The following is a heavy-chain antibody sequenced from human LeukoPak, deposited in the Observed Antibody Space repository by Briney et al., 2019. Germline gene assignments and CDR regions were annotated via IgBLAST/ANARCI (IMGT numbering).Heavy chain of an antibody. V-gene: IGHV3-21*01. D-gene: IGHD3-22*01. Sequence: GGSLRLSCAASGFTFSSYSMNWVRQAPGKGLGWVSSITSSSSYIYYADSVKGRFTISRDNAKNSLYLQMNSLRAEDTAVYYCARPHSGGYYLDYWGQGTLVTVSS. J-gene: IGHJ4*02. CDR3: ARPHSGGYYLDY. CDR2: ITSSSSYI. CDR1: GFTFSSYS.